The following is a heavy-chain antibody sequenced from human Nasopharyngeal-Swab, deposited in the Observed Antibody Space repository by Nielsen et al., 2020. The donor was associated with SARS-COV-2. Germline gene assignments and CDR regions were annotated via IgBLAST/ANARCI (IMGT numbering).Heavy chain of an antibody. CDR3: ASQSLDY. V-gene: IGHV3-30*03. CDR1: GFSFSNYG. Sequence: GESLKISYAASGFSFSNYGMHWVRQAPGKGLEWLAVISFDGSEEYYADSVKGRFTISRDNSKKALFLQMNSLKPEDTAVYYCASQSLDYWGQGTLVTVSS. CDR2: ISFDGSEE. J-gene: IGHJ4*02.